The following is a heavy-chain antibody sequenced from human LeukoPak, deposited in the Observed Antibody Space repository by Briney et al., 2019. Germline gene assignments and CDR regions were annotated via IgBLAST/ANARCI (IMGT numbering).Heavy chain of an antibody. CDR1: GGTFISYA. CDR3: ARASSSWYLNWFDP. J-gene: IGHJ5*02. V-gene: IGHV1-69*05. Sequence: GASVKVSCKASGGTFISYAISWVRQAPGQGLEWMGGIIPIFGTANYAQKFQGRVTITTDESTSTAYMELSSLRSEDTAVYYCARASSSWYLNWFDPWGQGTLVTVSS. CDR2: IIPIFGTA. D-gene: IGHD6-13*01.